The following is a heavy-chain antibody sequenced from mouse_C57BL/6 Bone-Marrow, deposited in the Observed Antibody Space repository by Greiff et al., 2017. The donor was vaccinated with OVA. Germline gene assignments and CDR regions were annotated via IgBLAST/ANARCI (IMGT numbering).Heavy chain of an antibody. V-gene: IGHV1-50*01. Sequence: QVQLQQPGAELVKPGASVKLSCKASGYTFTSYWMQWVKQRPGQGLEWIGEIDPSDSYTNYNQKFKGKATLTVDTSSSTAYMQLSSLTSEDSAVSFCAAPGYDGYFHFDYWGQGTTLTVSS. CDR3: AAPGYDGYFHFDY. CDR2: IDPSDSYT. D-gene: IGHD2-3*01. J-gene: IGHJ2*01. CDR1: GYTFTSYW.